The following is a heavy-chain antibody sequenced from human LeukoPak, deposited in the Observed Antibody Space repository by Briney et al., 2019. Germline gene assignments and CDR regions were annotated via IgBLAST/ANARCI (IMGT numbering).Heavy chain of an antibody. CDR3: AKDPSSGWYSDAFDI. V-gene: IGHV3-23*01. CDR1: GFTFSNYA. Sequence: PGGSLRLSCAASGFTFSNYAMSWVRQAPGKGLEWVSAISGSGGSTYYADSVKGRFTISRDNSKNTLYLQMNSLRAEDTAVYYCAKDPSSGWYSDAFDIWGQGTMVTVAS. D-gene: IGHD6-19*01. J-gene: IGHJ3*02. CDR2: ISGSGGST.